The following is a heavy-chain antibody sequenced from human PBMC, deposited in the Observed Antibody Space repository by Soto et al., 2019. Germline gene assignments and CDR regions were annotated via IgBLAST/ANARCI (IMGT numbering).Heavy chain of an antibody. Sequence: PSETLSLTCTVSGGSISSYYWSWIRQPPGKGLEWIGYIYYSGSTNYSPSLKSRVTISVDNAKNSLYLQMNSLRAEDTAVYYCARKYYDSMALDYWGQGTLVTVSS. D-gene: IGHD3-22*01. CDR2: IYYSGST. CDR3: ARKYYDSMALDY. J-gene: IGHJ4*02. CDR1: GGSISSYY. V-gene: IGHV4-59*12.